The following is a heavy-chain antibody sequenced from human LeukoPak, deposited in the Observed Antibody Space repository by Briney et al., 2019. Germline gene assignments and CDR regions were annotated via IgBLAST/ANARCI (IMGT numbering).Heavy chain of an antibody. CDR1: GGTFSSSA. J-gene: IGHJ4*02. CDR2: IIPMFGTA. V-gene: IGHV1-69*13. CDR3: ARVSSAGSGWTGPLGY. D-gene: IGHD6-19*01. Sequence: ASVKVSCKASGGTFSSSAISWVRQAPGQGLEWMGGIIPMFGTANYAQKFQGRVTITADESTSTAYMELNSLRSEDTAVYYCARVSSAGSGWTGPLGYWGQGTLVTVSS.